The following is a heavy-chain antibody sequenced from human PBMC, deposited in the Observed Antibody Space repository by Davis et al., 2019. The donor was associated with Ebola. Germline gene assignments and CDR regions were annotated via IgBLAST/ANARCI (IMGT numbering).Heavy chain of an antibody. CDR1: GGSISSSSYY. CDR3: AARSPYGMDV. Sequence: SETLSLTCTVSGGSISSSSYYWSWIRQPPGKGLDWIGYIYYTGKTIYNPSLKSRVTISVDTSKNQFSLKLSSVTAADTAVYYCAARSPYGMDVWGKGTTVTVSS. J-gene: IGHJ6*04. CDR2: IYYTGKT. V-gene: IGHV4-61*05.